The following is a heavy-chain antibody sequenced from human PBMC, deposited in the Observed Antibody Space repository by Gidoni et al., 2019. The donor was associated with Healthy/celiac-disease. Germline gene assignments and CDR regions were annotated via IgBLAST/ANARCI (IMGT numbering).Heavy chain of an antibody. Sequence: QVTLRESGPALVNPTQTLTLTCTFSGFSLSTSGMCVSWIRQPPGKALEWLALIDWDDDKYYSTSLKTRLTISKDTSKNQVVLTMTNMDPVDTATYYCARRPGSSSSNYFDYWGQGTLVTVSS. D-gene: IGHD6-6*01. J-gene: IGHJ4*02. CDR3: ARRPGSSSSNYFDY. V-gene: IGHV2-70*01. CDR2: IDWDDDK. CDR1: GFSLSTSGMC.